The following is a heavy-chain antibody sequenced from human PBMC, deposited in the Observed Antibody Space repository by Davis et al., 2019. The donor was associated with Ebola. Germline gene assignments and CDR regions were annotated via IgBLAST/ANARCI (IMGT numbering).Heavy chain of an antibody. V-gene: IGHV3-7*01. Sequence: PGGSLRLSCAASGFTFSSYWMGWVRQAPGKGLEWVANIKQGGDERYYVDSVKGRFIISRDDAKNSLYLQMNSLRAEDTAVYYCVRVYSGSYDPWGQGTLVTVSS. CDR3: VRVYSGSYDP. J-gene: IGHJ5*02. D-gene: IGHD1-26*01. CDR2: IKQGGDER. CDR1: GFTFSSYW.